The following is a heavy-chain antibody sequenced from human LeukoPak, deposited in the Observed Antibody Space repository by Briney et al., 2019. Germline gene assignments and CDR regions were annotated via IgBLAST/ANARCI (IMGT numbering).Heavy chain of an antibody. CDR2: ISSSGSTI. J-gene: IGHJ4*02. Sequence: PGRSLRLSCAASGFTFSDYYMSWIRQAPGKGLEWVSYISSSGSTIYYADSVKGRFTISRDNAKNSLYLQMNSLRAEDTAVYYCASPDGRDGYNTDYWGQGTLVTVSS. V-gene: IGHV3-11*01. D-gene: IGHD5-24*01. CDR3: ASPDGRDGYNTDY. CDR1: GFTFSDYY.